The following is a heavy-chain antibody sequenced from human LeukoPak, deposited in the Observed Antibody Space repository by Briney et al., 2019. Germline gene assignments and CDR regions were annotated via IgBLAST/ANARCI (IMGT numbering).Heavy chain of an antibody. Sequence: GGSLRLSCAASGFTFSGSAMHWVRQPSGKGLEWVGRIRSKANSYATAYAASVKGRFTISRDDSKNTAYLQMNSLKIEDSAVYYCTQGEVDTAMRPLDPWGQGTLVTVSS. CDR2: IRSKANSYAT. V-gene: IGHV3-73*01. D-gene: IGHD5-18*01. CDR3: TQGEVDTAMRPLDP. J-gene: IGHJ5*02. CDR1: GFTFSGSA.